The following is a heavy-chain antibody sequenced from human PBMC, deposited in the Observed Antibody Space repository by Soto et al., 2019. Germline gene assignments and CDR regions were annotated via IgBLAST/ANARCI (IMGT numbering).Heavy chain of an antibody. V-gene: IGHV1-46*01. CDR1: GYTFTAYL. CDR3: ATRDRPGYCTGGSCYSYYYGMDV. J-gene: IGHJ6*02. CDR2: INASSGST. Sequence: GASVKVSCKASGYTFTAYLMHWVRQAPGQRLEWMGLINASSGSTGYAQKFQGRVTMTRDTSTSTLYMELSSLRSEDTAVYYCATRDRPGYCTGGSCYSYYYGMDVWGQGTTVTVSS. D-gene: IGHD2-15*01.